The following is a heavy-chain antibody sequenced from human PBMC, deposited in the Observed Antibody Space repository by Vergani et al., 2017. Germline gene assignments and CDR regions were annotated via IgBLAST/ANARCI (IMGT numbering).Heavy chain of an antibody. CDR1: GYTFTSYY. D-gene: IGHD6-13*01. CDR2: INPNSGGT. V-gene: IGHV1-2*02. Sequence: QVQLVQSGAEVKKPGDSVKVSCKASGYTFTSYYMHWVRQAPGQGLEWMGWINPNSGGTNYAQKFQGRVTMTRDTSISTAYMELSRLRSDDTAVYYCARVPLEHSSSWYEAFDIWGQGTMVTVSS. J-gene: IGHJ3*02. CDR3: ARVPLEHSSSWYEAFDI.